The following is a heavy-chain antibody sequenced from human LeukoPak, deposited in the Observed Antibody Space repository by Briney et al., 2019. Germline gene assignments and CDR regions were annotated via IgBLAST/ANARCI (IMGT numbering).Heavy chain of an antibody. CDR3: ARGPGMATIKD. Sequence: SETLSLTCTVSGGSISSYYWSWIRQPPGKGLERIGNIYYSGSTNYNPSLKSRVTISIDTSKNQFSLKLSSVTAADTAVYYCARGPGMATIKDWGQGTLVTVSS. CDR1: GGSISSYY. J-gene: IGHJ4*02. V-gene: IGHV4-59*01. CDR2: IYYSGST. D-gene: IGHD5-24*01.